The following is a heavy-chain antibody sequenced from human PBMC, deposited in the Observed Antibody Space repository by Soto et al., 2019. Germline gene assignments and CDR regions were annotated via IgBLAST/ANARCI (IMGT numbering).Heavy chain of an antibody. CDR1: GFTFSSYA. CDR3: ARDLEMATKSPGDY. Sequence: QVQLVESGGGVVQPGRSLRLSCAASGFTFSSYAMHWVRQAPGKGLEWVAVISYDGSNKYYADSVKGRFTISRDNSKNTLYLQMNSLRAEDTAVYYCARDLEMATKSPGDYWGQGTLATVSS. D-gene: IGHD5-12*01. V-gene: IGHV3-30-3*01. CDR2: ISYDGSNK. J-gene: IGHJ4*02.